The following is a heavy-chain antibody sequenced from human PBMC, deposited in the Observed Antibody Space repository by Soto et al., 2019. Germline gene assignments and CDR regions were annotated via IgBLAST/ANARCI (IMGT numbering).Heavy chain of an antibody. D-gene: IGHD2-15*01. Sequence: QVQLQESGPGLVKPSETLSLTCTVSGDSISDASYFWDWIRQSPGKELEWIGNIYYNGDTFYNPSLPSRVTISCAPPKTLFSLRLNPVTAAEPAIYHCARPGGCSICWFDNWGQGTLVPVSS. J-gene: IGHJ5*02. CDR3: ARPGGCSICWFDN. CDR1: GDSISDASYF. CDR2: IYYNGDT. V-gene: IGHV4-39*01.